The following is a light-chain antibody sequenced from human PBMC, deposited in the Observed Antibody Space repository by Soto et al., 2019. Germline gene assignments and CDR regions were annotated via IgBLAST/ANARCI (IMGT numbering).Light chain of an antibody. V-gene: IGKV1-5*03. CDR1: QSISVW. J-gene: IGKJ1*01. Sequence: DIQMTQSPSTLSASVGDRVTITCRASQSISVWWSWYQQKPGKARKLLLYMASTLESGVPSRFSGSRSGTEFTLTICSRQPDDFAAYYCQLYSSYSTFGLGTGVEI. CDR3: QLYSSYST. CDR2: MAS.